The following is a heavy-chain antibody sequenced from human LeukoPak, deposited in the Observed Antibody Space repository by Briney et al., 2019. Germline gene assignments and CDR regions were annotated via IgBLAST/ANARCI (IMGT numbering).Heavy chain of an antibody. V-gene: IGHV4-61*05. D-gene: IGHD6-19*01. Sequence: SETLSLTCTVSGGSISSSSYYWGWIRQPPGKGLEWIGYIYYSGSTNYNPSLKSRVTISVDTSNNQFSLKLSSVTAADAAVYYCASSSGVGFDYWGQGTLVTVSS. CDR1: GGSISSSSYY. J-gene: IGHJ4*02. CDR3: ASSSGVGFDY. CDR2: IYYSGST.